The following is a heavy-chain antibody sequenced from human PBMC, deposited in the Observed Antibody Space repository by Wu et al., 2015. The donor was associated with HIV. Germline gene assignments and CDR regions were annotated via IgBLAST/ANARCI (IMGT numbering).Heavy chain of an antibody. J-gene: IGHJ6*02. D-gene: IGHD6-19*01. CDR2: IIPIFGTA. CDR3: ARVELRSSGWSDYYYYGMDV. Sequence: QVQLVQSGAEVKKPGSSVKVSCKASGGTFSSYAISWVRQAPGQGLEWMGGIIPIFGTANYAQKFQGRVTITTDESTSTAYMELSSLRSEDTAVYYCARVELRSSGWSDYYYYGMDVWGQGDHGHR. CDR1: GGTFSSYA. V-gene: IGHV1-69*05.